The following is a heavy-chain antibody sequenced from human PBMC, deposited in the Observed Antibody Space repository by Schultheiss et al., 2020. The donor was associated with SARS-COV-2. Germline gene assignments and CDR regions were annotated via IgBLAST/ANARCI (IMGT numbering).Heavy chain of an antibody. J-gene: IGHJ5*02. V-gene: IGHV5-51*01. CDR3: ARREAAAHPIREADNWFDP. D-gene: IGHD6-13*01. Sequence: GESLKISCKGSGYSFTSYWIGWVRQMPGKGLEWMGIIYPGDSDTRYSPSFQGQVTISADKSISTAYLQWSSLKASDTAMYYCARREAAAHPIREADNWFDPWGQGTLVTVSS. CDR2: IYPGDSDT. CDR1: GYSFTSYW.